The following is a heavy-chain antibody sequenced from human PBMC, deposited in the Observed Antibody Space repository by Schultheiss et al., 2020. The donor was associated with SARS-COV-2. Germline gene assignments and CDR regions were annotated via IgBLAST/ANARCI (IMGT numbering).Heavy chain of an antibody. V-gene: IGHV1-2*02. D-gene: IGHD4-11*01. CDR1: GYTFTGYY. CDR3: ARDDALYSNYRDYYYYYMDV. CDR2: INPNSDDT. Sequence: ASVKVSCKASGYTFTGYYMHWVRQAPGQGLEWMGWINPNSDDTNYAQKFQGRVTMTRDTSISTAYMELSRLRSDDTAVYYCARDDALYSNYRDYYYYYMDVWGKGTTVTVSS. J-gene: IGHJ6*03.